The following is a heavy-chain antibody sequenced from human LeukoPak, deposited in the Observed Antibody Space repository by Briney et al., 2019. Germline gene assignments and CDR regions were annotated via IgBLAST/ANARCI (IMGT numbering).Heavy chain of an antibody. J-gene: IGHJ4*02. D-gene: IGHD3-10*01. CDR1: GYTFASYA. CDR2: INAGNGNT. Sequence: ASVKVSCKASGYTFASYAMHWVRQAPGQRLEWMGWINAGNGNTKYSQKFQGRVTITRDTSASTAYMELSSLRSEDTAVYYCARARALWFGSSLDYWGQGTLVIVSS. CDR3: ARARALWFGSSLDY. V-gene: IGHV1-3*01.